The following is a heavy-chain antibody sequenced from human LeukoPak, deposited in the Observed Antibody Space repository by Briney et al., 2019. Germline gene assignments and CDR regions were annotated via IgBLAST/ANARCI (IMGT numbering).Heavy chain of an antibody. CDR3: ATDRSSIAVRPH. CDR1: GFTFSSYW. CDR2: INTDGSST. Sequence: GGSLRLSCAASGFTFSSYWMHWVRQAPGKGLVWVSRINTDGSSTNYADSVKGRFTISRDNAKNTLYLQMNSLRAEDTAVYYCATDRSSIAVRPHWGEGTQVTVSS. V-gene: IGHV3-74*01. D-gene: IGHD6-6*01. J-gene: IGHJ4*02.